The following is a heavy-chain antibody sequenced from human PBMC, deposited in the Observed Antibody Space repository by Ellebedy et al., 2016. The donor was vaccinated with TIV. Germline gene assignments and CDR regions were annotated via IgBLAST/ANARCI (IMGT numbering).Heavy chain of an antibody. Sequence: ASVKVSCKASGGTFNTYAISWVRQAPGQGLEWMGWISADNGHTNYAQNLQGRVTMTTDTSTSTAYMELRSLRSDDTAVYYCAREDSRGNYYFDYWGQGTLVTVSS. J-gene: IGHJ4*02. V-gene: IGHV1-18*01. CDR3: AREDSRGNYYFDY. CDR2: ISADNGHT. D-gene: IGHD3-22*01. CDR1: GGTFNTYA.